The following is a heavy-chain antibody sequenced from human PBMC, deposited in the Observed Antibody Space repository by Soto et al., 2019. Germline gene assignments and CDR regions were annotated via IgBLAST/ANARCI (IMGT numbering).Heavy chain of an antibody. Sequence: QVQLQESGPGLVKPSQTLSLTCTVSGVSISSGDYYWSWIRQPPGKGLEGIGYMLYSGTTNYNPSLESRLTISVDTSKNQFSLKLTSVTAAVTAVYYCARNGALDYWGRGTLVTVSS. J-gene: IGHJ4*02. CDR2: MLYSGTT. CDR1: GVSISSGDYY. CDR3: ARNGALDY. V-gene: IGHV4-30-4*01. D-gene: IGHD2-8*01.